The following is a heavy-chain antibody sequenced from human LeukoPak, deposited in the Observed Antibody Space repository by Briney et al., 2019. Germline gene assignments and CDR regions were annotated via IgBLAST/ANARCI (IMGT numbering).Heavy chain of an antibody. Sequence: GGSLRLSRAASGFTFSSYSMHWVRQAPGKGLEWVAFIRYDGSNKYYADSVKGRFTISRDNSKNTLYLQMNSLRAEHTAVYYCAKDSNGYYYGLGSSSLYFDYRGQGTLGTVPS. J-gene: IGHJ4*01. CDR3: AKDSNGYYYGLGSSSLYFDY. D-gene: IGHD3-10*01. V-gene: IGHV3-30*02. CDR2: IRYDGSNK. CDR1: GFTFSSYS.